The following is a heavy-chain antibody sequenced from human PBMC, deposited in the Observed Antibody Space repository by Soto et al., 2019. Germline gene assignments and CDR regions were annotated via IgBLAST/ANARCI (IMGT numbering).Heavy chain of an antibody. D-gene: IGHD3-22*01. J-gene: IGHJ3*02. Sequence: GESLKIPCKGSGYSFTSYWIGWVRQMPGKGLEWMGIIYPGDSDTRYSPSFQGQVTISADKSISTAYLQWSSLKASDTAMYYCAVSRAGDSSGYYPRDAFDIWGQGTMVTVSS. CDR3: AVSRAGDSSGYYPRDAFDI. CDR2: IYPGDSDT. V-gene: IGHV5-51*01. CDR1: GYSFTSYW.